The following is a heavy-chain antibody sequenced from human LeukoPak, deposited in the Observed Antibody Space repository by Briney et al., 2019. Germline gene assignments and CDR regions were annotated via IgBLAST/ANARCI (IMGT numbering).Heavy chain of an antibody. J-gene: IGHJ4*02. CDR3: ATWVSAWLRFDY. Sequence: ASVKVSCKVSGYTFTDYYMQWVQQAPGKGLEWMGLVDPEDGETIYAEKFQGRVTITADTSTDTAYMELSSLRSEDTAVYYCATWVSAWLRFDYWGQGTLVTVSS. CDR2: VDPEDGET. V-gene: IGHV1-69-2*01. D-gene: IGHD5-12*01. CDR1: GYTFTDYY.